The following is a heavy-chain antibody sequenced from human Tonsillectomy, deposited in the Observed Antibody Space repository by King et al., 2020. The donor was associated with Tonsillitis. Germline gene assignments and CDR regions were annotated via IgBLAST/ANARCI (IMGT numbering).Heavy chain of an antibody. J-gene: IGHJ2*01. CDR1: GYTFTAYY. V-gene: IGHV1-2*02. D-gene: IGHD3-3*01. Sequence: VQLVESGAEVKKPGASVKVSRKASGYTFTAYYMHWVRQAPGQGLEWMGWINPISGDTDCAQKFQGGVTMTRDTSISTVYIELSRLTSDDTAVYYCARGSLEATGYFDLGGRGPLVPVSS. CDR2: INPISGDT. CDR3: ARGSLEATGYFDL.